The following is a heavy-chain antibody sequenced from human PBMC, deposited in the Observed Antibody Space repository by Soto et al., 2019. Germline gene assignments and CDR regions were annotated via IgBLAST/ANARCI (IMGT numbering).Heavy chain of an antibody. V-gene: IGHV1-18*04. D-gene: IGHD2-21*02. Sequence: ASVKVSCKASGYTFTTYGINWVRQAPGQGLEWMGWISHYNDNTNHAQNFQGRVTMTTDTSTNTAYIELRTLRSDDTAVYYCARDVDVLTAPPGDYWGQGTLVTVSS. CDR2: ISHYNDNT. CDR3: ARDVDVLTAPPGDY. J-gene: IGHJ4*02. CDR1: GYTFTTYG.